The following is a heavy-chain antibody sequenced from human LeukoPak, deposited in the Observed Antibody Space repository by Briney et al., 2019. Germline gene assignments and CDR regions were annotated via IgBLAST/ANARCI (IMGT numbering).Heavy chain of an antibody. CDR1: GFTFSSHW. CDR3: ARGNGYGDSPFDY. D-gene: IGHD4-17*01. Sequence: GGSLRLSCAASGFTFSSHWMSWVRQAPGKGLEWVAKIKQDGSEKYYVDSVKGRFTISRDNAKNSLYLQMNSLRAEDTAVYYCARGNGYGDSPFDYWGQGTLVTVSS. V-gene: IGHV3-7*01. CDR2: IKQDGSEK. J-gene: IGHJ4*02.